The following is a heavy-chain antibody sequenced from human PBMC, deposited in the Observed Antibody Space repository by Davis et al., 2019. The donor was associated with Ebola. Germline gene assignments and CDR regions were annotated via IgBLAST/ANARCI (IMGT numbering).Heavy chain of an antibody. CDR3: TRGGSYSTQEDY. J-gene: IGHJ4*02. CDR1: GFAFSSYA. Sequence: PGGSLRLSCAASGFAFSSYAMSWVRQAPGKGLEWVGRITRKRDGATRDYAVVVKGRFIMSRDDSKNTLYLQMNSLKTEDTAVYYCTRGGSYSTQEDYWGQGTLVTVSS. V-gene: IGHV3-15*01. D-gene: IGHD1-26*01. CDR2: ITRKRDGATR.